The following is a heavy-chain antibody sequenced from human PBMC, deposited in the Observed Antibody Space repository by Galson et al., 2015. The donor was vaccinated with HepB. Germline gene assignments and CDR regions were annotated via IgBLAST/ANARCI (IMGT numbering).Heavy chain of an antibody. CDR1: GFTVSSNY. CDR2: IYSGGST. V-gene: IGHV3-53*01. J-gene: IGHJ4*02. CDR3: ARDVQDSSSWYNYFDY. D-gene: IGHD6-13*01. Sequence: SLRLSCAASGFTVSSNYMSWVRQAPGKGLEWVSVIYSGGSTYYADSVKGRFTISRDNSKNTLYLQMNSLRAEDTAVYYCARDVQDSSSWYNYFDYWGQGTLVTVSS.